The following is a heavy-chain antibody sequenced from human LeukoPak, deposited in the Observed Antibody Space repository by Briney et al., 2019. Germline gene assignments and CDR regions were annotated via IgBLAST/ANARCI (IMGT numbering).Heavy chain of an antibody. V-gene: IGHV1-46*01. Sequence: ASVKVSCKASGYTFTRYYMHWVRQPPGQGLDWVGIINPSGGSTSYAQKFQGRVTMTRDTSTSTVYMELSSLRSEDTAVYYCARWGAYYDFWSGYSHGWFDPWGQGTLVTVSS. CDR3: ARWGAYYDFWSGYSHGWFDP. D-gene: IGHD3-3*01. CDR2: INPSGGST. CDR1: GYTFTRYY. J-gene: IGHJ5*02.